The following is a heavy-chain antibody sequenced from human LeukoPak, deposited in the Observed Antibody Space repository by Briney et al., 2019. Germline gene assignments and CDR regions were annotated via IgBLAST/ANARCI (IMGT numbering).Heavy chain of an antibody. CDR1: GGSISSYY. J-gene: IGHJ6*03. CDR3: ARLGDPGYMDV. Sequence: PSETLSLTCTVSGGSISSYYWSWIRQPPGKGLEWIGYIYYSGSTNQNPSLKSRVTISVDTSKNQFSLKLSSVTAADTAVYYCARLGDPGYMDVWGKGTTVTISS. V-gene: IGHV4-59*01. D-gene: IGHD3-16*01. CDR2: IYYSGST.